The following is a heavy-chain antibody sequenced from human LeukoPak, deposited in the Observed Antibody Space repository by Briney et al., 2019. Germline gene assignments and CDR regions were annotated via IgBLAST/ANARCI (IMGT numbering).Heavy chain of an antibody. CDR3: ASVRYDYGDYVGAFDI. Sequence: GGSLRLSCAASGFTFSSYAMHWVRQAPGKGLEWVGVISYDGSNKYYADSVKGRFTISRDNSKNTLYLQMNSLRAEDTAVYYGASVRYDYGDYVGAFDIWGQGTMVTVSS. J-gene: IGHJ3*02. V-gene: IGHV3-30-3*01. D-gene: IGHD4-17*01. CDR1: GFTFSSYA. CDR2: ISYDGSNK.